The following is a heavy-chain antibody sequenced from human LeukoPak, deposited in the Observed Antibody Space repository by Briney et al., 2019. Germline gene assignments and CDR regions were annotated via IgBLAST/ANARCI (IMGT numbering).Heavy chain of an antibody. D-gene: IGHD3-10*01. J-gene: IGHJ4*02. CDR2: IKQDGSER. Sequence: PGGSLRLSCAASGLTFSGFSMSWVRQSPTKGLEWVANIKQDGSERYYVDSVKGRFTISRDNAKNSLSLQMNNLRVEDTAVYYCARAGSHWHYVYWGQGTVVTVSS. CDR3: ARAGSHWHYVY. V-gene: IGHV3-7*01. CDR1: GLTFSGFS.